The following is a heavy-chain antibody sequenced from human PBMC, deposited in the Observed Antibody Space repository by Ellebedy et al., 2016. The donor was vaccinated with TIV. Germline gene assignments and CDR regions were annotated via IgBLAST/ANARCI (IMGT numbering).Heavy chain of an antibody. CDR1: GYSFSSYW. D-gene: IGHD3-3*01. V-gene: IGHV5-51*01. CDR2: IHPADSDT. Sequence: GESLKISCKGSGYSFSSYWIGWVRQMPGKGLEWMGIIHPADSDTRYSPSFQGQVTISADKSISTAYLQWSSLKASDTAMYYCARRPFRSRSLYDYWGQGTLVTVSS. CDR3: ARRPFRSRSLYDY. J-gene: IGHJ4*02.